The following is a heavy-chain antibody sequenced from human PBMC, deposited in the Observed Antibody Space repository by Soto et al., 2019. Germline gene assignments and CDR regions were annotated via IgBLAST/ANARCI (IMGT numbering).Heavy chain of an antibody. Sequence: QVRLVVPGGGMVRPGRSLRLSCAASGFIIPSHAIHRIRQAPGKGLEWVAVIGSEGTHKYYGDSVQGRFTISRDTAQNMVFLQMDRLNAEDTALYYCARDSRVDVPDDVDNWGQGTLVTVSS. D-gene: IGHD3-10*02. J-gene: IGHJ4*02. CDR3: ARDSRVDVPDDVDN. CDR2: IGSEGTHK. V-gene: IGHV3-30*01. CDR1: GFIIPSHA.